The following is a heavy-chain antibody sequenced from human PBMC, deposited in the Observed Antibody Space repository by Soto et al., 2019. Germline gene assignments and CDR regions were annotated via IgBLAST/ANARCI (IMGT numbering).Heavy chain of an antibody. V-gene: IGHV3-30-3*01. CDR2: ISYDGSNK. CDR1: GFTFSSYA. Sequence: PGGSLRLSCAASGFTFSSYAMHWVRQAPGKGLEWVAVISYDGSNKYYADSVKGRFTISRDNSKNTLYLQMNSLRAEDTAVYYCARDRDLAAGFSFSFDPWGQGTLVTVSS. D-gene: IGHD6-13*01. CDR3: ARDRDLAAGFSFSFDP. J-gene: IGHJ5*02.